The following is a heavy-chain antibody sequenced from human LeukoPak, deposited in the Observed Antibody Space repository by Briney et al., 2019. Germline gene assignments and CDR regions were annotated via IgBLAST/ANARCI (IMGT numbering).Heavy chain of an antibody. CDR1: GLTVSSTY. CDR2: IYSGGST. J-gene: IGHJ4*02. Sequence: GGSLRLSCAASGLTVSSTYMSWVRQAPGKGLEWVSIIYSGGSTYYADSVKGRFTISRDNSRNTLYLQMNSLRAEDTAIYFCAKDPYYESSGYFDYWGQGTLVTVSS. V-gene: IGHV3-53*01. D-gene: IGHD3-22*01. CDR3: AKDPYYESSGYFDY.